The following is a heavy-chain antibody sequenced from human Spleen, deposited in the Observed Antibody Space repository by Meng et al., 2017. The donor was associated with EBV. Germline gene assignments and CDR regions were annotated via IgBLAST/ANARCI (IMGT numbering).Heavy chain of an antibody. CDR3: ARDTKD. CDR1: GFTVSNNY. D-gene: IGHD2-2*01. V-gene: IGHV3-53*01. Sequence: VQVVESGGTLIQPGGSLRLSCAASGFTVSNNYMTWVRQPPGKGLEWVSIIYWSGDTRYADSVKGRFTISRDNSKNTLYLQMNSLRVDDTAVYYCARDTKDWGQGTLVTVSS. J-gene: IGHJ4*02. CDR2: IYWSGDT.